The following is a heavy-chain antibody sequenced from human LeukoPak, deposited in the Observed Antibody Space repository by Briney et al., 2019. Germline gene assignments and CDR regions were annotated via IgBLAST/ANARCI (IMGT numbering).Heavy chain of an antibody. CDR2: INHSGST. CDR1: GGSFSGYY. J-gene: IGHJ4*02. D-gene: IGHD5-18*01. CDR3: ARATGGYSYGVDY. V-gene: IGHV4-34*01. Sequence: SETLSLTCAVYGGSFSGYYWSWIRQPPGKGLEWNGEINHSGSTNYNPSLKSRVTISVDTSKNQFSLKLSSVTAADTAVYYCARATGGYSYGVDYWGQGTLVTVSS.